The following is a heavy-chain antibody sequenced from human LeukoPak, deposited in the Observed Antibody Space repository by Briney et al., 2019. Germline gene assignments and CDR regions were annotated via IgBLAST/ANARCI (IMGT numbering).Heavy chain of an antibody. J-gene: IGHJ4*02. V-gene: IGHV4-39*02. Sequence: SETLSLTCTVSGGSISSSNYYWGWIRQPPGKGLEWIGNIYYSGSTYYNPSLKSRVTISVDTSKNHFSLKLSSVTAADTAVYYCARLVAVAGVSDYWGQGTLVTVSS. CDR1: GGSISSSNYY. CDR2: IYYSGST. D-gene: IGHD6-19*01. CDR3: ARLVAVAGVSDY.